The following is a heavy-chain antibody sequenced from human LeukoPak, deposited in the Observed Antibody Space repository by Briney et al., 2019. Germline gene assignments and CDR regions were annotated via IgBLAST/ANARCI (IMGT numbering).Heavy chain of an antibody. D-gene: IGHD6-19*01. J-gene: IGHJ6*03. CDR1: GFTFSSYA. V-gene: IGHV3-23*01. CDR3: AKGGPVAVTDRPGYYYMDV. Sequence: GGSLRLSCAASGFTFSSYAMSWVRQAPGKGLEWASSISASAYSTYYADSVKGRFTISRDNSENTLYLQMNSLRAGDTAVYYCAKGGPVAVTDRPGYYYMDVWGKGTTVTVSS. CDR2: ISASAYST.